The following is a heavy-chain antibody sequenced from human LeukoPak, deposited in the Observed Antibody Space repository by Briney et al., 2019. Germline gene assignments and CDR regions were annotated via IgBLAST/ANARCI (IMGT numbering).Heavy chain of an antibody. J-gene: IGHJ4*02. CDR1: GYTFTGYY. V-gene: IGHV1-2*02. D-gene: IGHD3-22*01. CDR3: ARGGYSYDRSPRYYFDY. CDR2: INPNSGGT. Sequence: ASVKVSCKASGYTFTGYYMHWVRQAPGQGLEWMGWINPNSGGTNYAQKFQGRVTMTRDTSISTAYMELSRLRPDDTAVYYCARGGYSYDRSPRYYFDYWGQGTLVTVSS.